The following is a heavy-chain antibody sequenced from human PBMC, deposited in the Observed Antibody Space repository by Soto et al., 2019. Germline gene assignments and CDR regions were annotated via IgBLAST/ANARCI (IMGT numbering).Heavy chain of an antibody. J-gene: IGHJ4*02. CDR2: ISDTGSSH. D-gene: IGHD2-2*01. Sequence: GGSLRLSCVGSGFTFSSYGMHWVRQAPGKGLECVAVISDTGSSHYYAASVEGRFTISRENSKNTLSPHMDRLRVEDTAVYYCAKDRGGDCPDNSCYFGADYWGQGTPVTVSS. V-gene: IGHV3-30*18. CDR3: AKDRGGDCPDNSCYFGADY. CDR1: GFTFSSYG.